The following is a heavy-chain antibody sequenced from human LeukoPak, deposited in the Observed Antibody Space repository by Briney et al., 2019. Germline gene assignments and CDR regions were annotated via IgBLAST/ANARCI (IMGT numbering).Heavy chain of an antibody. CDR1: GGSISSSSYY. J-gene: IGHJ4*02. CDR3: ARSYYYDSSGLY. D-gene: IGHD3-22*01. Sequence: SETLSLTCTVSGGSISSSSYYWGWIRQPPGKGLEWIGSIYYSGSTYYNPSLKSRVTISVDTSKNQFSLKLSSVTAADTAVYYCARSYYYDSSGLYWGQGTLVTVSS. V-gene: IGHV4-39*01. CDR2: IYYSGST.